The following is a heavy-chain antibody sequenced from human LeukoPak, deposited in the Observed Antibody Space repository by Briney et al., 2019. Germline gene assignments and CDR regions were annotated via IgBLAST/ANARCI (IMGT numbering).Heavy chain of an antibody. CDR3: AKGLGTTVTYYYYGMDV. V-gene: IGHV3-23*01. D-gene: IGHD4-17*01. Sequence: PGGSLRLSCAASGFTFSSYAMSWVRQAPGKGLEWVSAISGSGGSTYYADSVKGRFTISRDNSKNTLYLQMNSLRAEDTAVCYCAKGLGTTVTYYYYGMDVWGQGTTVTVSS. J-gene: IGHJ6*02. CDR2: ISGSGGST. CDR1: GFTFSSYA.